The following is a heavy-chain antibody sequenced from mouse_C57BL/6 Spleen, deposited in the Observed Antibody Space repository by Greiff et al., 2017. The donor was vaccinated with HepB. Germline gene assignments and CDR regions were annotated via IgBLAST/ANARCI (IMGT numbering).Heavy chain of an antibody. J-gene: IGHJ3*01. CDR3: ASLYGSSGAY. D-gene: IGHD1-1*01. V-gene: IGHV2-2*01. CDR2: IWSGGST. CDR1: GFSLTSYG. Sequence: VQLQESGPGLVQPSQSLSITCTVSGFSLTSYGVHWVRQSPGKGLEWLGVIWSGGSTDYNAAFISRLSISKDNSKSQVFFKMNSLQADDTAIYYCASLYGSSGAYWGQGTLVTVSA.